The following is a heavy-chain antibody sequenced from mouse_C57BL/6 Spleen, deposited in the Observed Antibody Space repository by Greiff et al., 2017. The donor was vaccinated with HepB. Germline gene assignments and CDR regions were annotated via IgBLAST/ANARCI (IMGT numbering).Heavy chain of an antibody. CDR1: GFNIKDDY. D-gene: IGHD1-1*01. V-gene: IGHV14-4*01. Sequence: DVKLQESGAELVRPGASVKLSCTASGFNIKDDYMHWVKQRPEQGLEWIGWIDPENGDTEYASKFQGKATITADTSSNTAYLQLSSLTSEDTAVYYCTTLYGSSRGSLIAYWGQGTLVTVSA. J-gene: IGHJ3*01. CDR3: TTLYGSSRGSLIAY. CDR2: IDPENGDT.